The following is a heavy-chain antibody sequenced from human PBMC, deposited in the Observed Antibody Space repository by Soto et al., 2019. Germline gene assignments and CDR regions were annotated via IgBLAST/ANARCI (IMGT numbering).Heavy chain of an antibody. Sequence: GESLKISCKGSGYTFTDYWIVWVRQLPGKGLERMGVIYPGDYDNRYSPSFQRHATITVDKHTNTPYLQWTTLNASHTPMYYCARHIIIFLFDVMAMDVWGQGPWVTVS. D-gene: IGHD2-21*01. CDR1: GYTFTDYW. CDR2: IYPGDYDN. J-gene: IGHJ6*02. CDR3: ARHIIIFLFDVMAMDV. V-gene: IGHV5-51*01.